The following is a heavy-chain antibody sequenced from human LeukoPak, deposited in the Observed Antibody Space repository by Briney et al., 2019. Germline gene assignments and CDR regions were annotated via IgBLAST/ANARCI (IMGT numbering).Heavy chain of an antibody. D-gene: IGHD3-10*01. CDR2: IRSTANGYAT. CDR3: TGNYYGSGSYADFDY. Sequence: GGSLRLSCAASGFTFSGSALHWVRQASGKGLEWVGRIRSTANGYATAYAASGKGRFTISRGDSKNTAYLQMDSLKTEDTAVYYCTGNYYGSGSYADFDYWGQGTLVTVSS. V-gene: IGHV3-73*01. J-gene: IGHJ4*02. CDR1: GFTFSGSA.